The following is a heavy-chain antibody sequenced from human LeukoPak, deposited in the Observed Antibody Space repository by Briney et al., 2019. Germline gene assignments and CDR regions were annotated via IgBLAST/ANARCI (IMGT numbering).Heavy chain of an antibody. CDR3: ARDAGIVGATSAFDI. CDR2: IIPIFGTA. V-gene: IGHV1-69*05. J-gene: IGHJ3*02. D-gene: IGHD1-26*01. Sequence: ASVKVSCKACGGTFSSYAISCGREAPGQGLEGRGGIIPIFGTANYAQKFQSSVTITTDESTSTAYMELSSLRSEDTAVYNCARDAGIVGATSAFDIWGQGTMVTVSS. CDR1: GGTFSSYA.